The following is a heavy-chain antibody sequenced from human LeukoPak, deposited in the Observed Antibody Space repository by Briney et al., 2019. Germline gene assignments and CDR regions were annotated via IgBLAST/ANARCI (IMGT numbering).Heavy chain of an antibody. CDR2: IYYSGST. D-gene: IGHD3-9*01. Sequence: SETLSLTCTVSGGSISSSSYYWGWIRQPPGKGLEWIGSIYYSGSTYYSPSLKSRVTISVDTSKNQFSLKLSSVTAADTAVYYCASQPSKLRYFDWLSYWGQGTLVTVSS. V-gene: IGHV4-39*01. CDR3: ASQPSKLRYFDWLSY. CDR1: GGSISSSSYY. J-gene: IGHJ4*02.